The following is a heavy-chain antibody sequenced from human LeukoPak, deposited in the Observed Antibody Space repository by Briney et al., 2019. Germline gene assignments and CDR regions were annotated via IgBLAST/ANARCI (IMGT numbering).Heavy chain of an antibody. CDR2: INPNSGGT. D-gene: IGHD2-2*02. CDR1: GYTFTDYY. J-gene: IGHJ5*02. V-gene: IGHV1-2*02. CDR3: ARDRLTCSSTSCYISWFDP. Sequence: ASVKVSCRASGYTFTDYYMHWVRQAPGQGLEWMGWINPNSGGTNYAQKFQGRVTMTRDTSISTAYMELSRLRSDDTAIYYCARDRLTCSSTSCYISWFDPWGQGTLVTVSP.